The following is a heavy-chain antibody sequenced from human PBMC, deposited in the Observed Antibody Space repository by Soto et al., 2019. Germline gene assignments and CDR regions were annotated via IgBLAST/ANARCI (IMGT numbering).Heavy chain of an antibody. CDR2: ISAYNGNT. D-gene: IGHD5-12*01. V-gene: IGHV1-18*01. CDR3: AREMATIGPYYYYGMDV. J-gene: IGHJ6*02. Sequence: QVQLVQSGAEVKKPGASVKVSCKASGYTFTSYGISWVRQAPGQGLEWMGWISAYNGNTNYAQKLQGRVTMTKDTSTSTAYMELRSLRSDDTAVYYCAREMATIGPYYYYGMDVWGQGTTVTVSS. CDR1: GYTFTSYG.